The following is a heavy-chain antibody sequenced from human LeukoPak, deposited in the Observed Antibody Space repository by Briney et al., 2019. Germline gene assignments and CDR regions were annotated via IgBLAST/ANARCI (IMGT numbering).Heavy chain of an antibody. CDR1: GFSISNDW. Sequence: GGSLRLSCAASGFSISNDWMSGVRQAPGKGLEWVGRIKSKTDGGTTDYAAPVKGRFTISRDDSKNTLYMQMNSLKTEDTAVYYCTTAFLVVPAAIGIDYWGQGTLVTVSS. V-gene: IGHV3-15*05. D-gene: IGHD2-2*01. J-gene: IGHJ4*02. CDR2: IKSKTDGGTT. CDR3: TTAFLVVPAAIGIDY.